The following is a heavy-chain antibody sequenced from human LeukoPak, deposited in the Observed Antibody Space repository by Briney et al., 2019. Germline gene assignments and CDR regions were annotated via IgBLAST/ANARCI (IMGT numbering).Heavy chain of an antibody. Sequence: GASVKVSSKASGYTFTGYYIHWVRQAPGQGLEWMGWINPYIGDTNYAPKSPGRVTMTTDTAISTTYMELSRLTSDDTAVYFCVRSGGAAAGMNWFDPWGQGTLVTVSS. CDR3: VRSGGAAAGMNWFDP. J-gene: IGHJ5*02. D-gene: IGHD6-13*01. V-gene: IGHV1-2*02. CDR1: GYTFTGYY. CDR2: INPYIGDT.